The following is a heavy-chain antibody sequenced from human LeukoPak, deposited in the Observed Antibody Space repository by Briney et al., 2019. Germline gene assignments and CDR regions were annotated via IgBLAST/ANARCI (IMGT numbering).Heavy chain of an antibody. V-gene: IGHV3-30-3*01. CDR1: GLTFSSYA. CDR3: ARGTQDYYGSGSYYLLFDY. J-gene: IGHJ4*02. Sequence: PGGSLRLSCAASGLTFSSYAMHWVRQAPGKGLEWVAVISYDGSNKYYADSVKGRFTISRDNSKNTLYLQVNSLRAEDTAVYYCARGTQDYYGSGSYYLLFDYWGQGTLVTVSS. CDR2: ISYDGSNK. D-gene: IGHD3-10*01.